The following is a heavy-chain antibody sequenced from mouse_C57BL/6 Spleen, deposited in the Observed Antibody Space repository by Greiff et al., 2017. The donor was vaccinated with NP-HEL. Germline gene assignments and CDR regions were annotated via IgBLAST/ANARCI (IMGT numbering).Heavy chain of an antibody. V-gene: IGHV3-3*01. CDR2: TFYSGIT. CDR1: GFSINSDCY. D-gene: IGHD1-1*01. CDR3: ARDYGSWYFDV. Sequence: EVQLVESGPSLVRPSQTLSLTCTVTGFSINSDCYWIWIRQFPGNKLEYIGYTFYSGITYYNPSLESPTYITRDTSTNQFSLKLSSVTTEDTATYYGARDYGSWYFDVWGTGTTVTVSS. J-gene: IGHJ1*03.